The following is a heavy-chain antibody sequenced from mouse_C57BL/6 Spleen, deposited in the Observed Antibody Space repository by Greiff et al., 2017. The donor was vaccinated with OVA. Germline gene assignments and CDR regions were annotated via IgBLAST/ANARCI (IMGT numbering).Heavy chain of an antibody. CDR2: IDPNSGGT. D-gene: IGHD4-1*01. CDR1: GYTFTSYW. Sequence: QVQLQQPGAELVKPGASVKLSCKASGYTFTSYWMHWVQQRPGRGLEWIGRIDPNSGGTTYNETSKSKATLTVAKPSSTAYMQLSSLTSEDSAVYYCARGDWDEDYAMDYWGQGTSVTVSS. J-gene: IGHJ4*01. CDR3: ARGDWDEDYAMDY. V-gene: IGHV1-72*01.